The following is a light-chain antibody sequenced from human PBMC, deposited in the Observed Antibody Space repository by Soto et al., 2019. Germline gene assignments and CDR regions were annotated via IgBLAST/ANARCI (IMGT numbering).Light chain of an antibody. V-gene: IGLV2-14*03. Sequence: QSALTQPASVSGSPGQSITISCTGTSSDVGGYNYVSWYQHHPGKAPKLVIYDVSNRPSGVSNRFSGSKSGNTASLTISGLHAEDEADYYCISYTSSNTRFGGGTKVTVL. CDR1: SSDVGGYNY. J-gene: IGLJ2*01. CDR3: ISYTSSNTR. CDR2: DVS.